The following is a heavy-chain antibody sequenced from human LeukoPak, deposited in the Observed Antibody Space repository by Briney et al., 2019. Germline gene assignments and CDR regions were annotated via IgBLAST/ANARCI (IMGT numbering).Heavy chain of an antibody. CDR2: INHSGST. Sequence: PSETLSLTCAVYGGSFSGCYWSWIRQPPGKGLDWIGEINHSGSTNYNPSLKSRVTISVDTSKNQFSLKLSSVTAADTAVYYCARGKGYYGSGNWFDPWGQGTLVTVSS. CDR3: ARGKGYYGSGNWFDP. V-gene: IGHV4-34*01. CDR1: GGSFSGCY. D-gene: IGHD3-10*01. J-gene: IGHJ5*02.